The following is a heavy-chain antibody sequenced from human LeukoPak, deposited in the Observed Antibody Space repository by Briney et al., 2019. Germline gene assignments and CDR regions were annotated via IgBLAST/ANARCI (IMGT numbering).Heavy chain of an antibody. D-gene: IGHD4-17*01. CDR3: ARDTTTVTSYYYFDY. Sequence: SETLSLTCTVSGGSISSYYWSWTRQPPGKGLEWIGYIYYSGSTNYNPSLKSRVTISVDTSKNQFSLKLSSVTAADTAVYYRARDTTTVTSYYYFDYWGQGTLVTVSP. V-gene: IGHV4-59*12. CDR1: GGSISSYY. J-gene: IGHJ4*02. CDR2: IYYSGST.